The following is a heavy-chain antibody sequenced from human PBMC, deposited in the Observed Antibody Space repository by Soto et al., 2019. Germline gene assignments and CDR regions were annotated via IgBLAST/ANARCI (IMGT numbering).Heavy chain of an antibody. Sequence: GASVKVSCKASGYTFTSYGISWVRQAPGQGLEWMGWISAYNGNTNYAQKLQGRVTMTTDTSTSTAYMELRSLRSDDTAVYYCARDLHNIVLVPAAMWPWGQGTLVTVS. CDR2: ISAYNGNT. CDR1: GYTFTSYG. D-gene: IGHD2-2*01. CDR3: ARDLHNIVLVPAAMWP. V-gene: IGHV1-18*01. J-gene: IGHJ5*02.